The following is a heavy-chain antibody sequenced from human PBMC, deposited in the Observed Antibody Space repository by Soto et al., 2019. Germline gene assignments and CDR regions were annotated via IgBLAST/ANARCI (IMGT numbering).Heavy chain of an antibody. V-gene: IGHV3-66*01. CDR1: GFTVSSDY. J-gene: IGHJ6*02. D-gene: IGHD1-26*01. CDR2: IYSGGGR. CDR3: ARDPGDRNGMIV. Sequence: EVQVVESGGDLVQPGGSLRLSCAASGFTVSSDYMNWVRQAPGKGLEWVSVIYSGGGRYYADSVKGRFTISRDNSKNMVDLQMNSLRAEDTAVYYCARDPGDRNGMIVWGQGTTVTVSS.